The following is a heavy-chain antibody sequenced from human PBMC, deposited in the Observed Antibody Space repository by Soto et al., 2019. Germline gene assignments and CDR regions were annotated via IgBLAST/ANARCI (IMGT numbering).Heavy chain of an antibody. CDR1: GFTFSSYA. CDR3: APGWSIAARQDGMDV. Sequence: GGSLRLSCAASGFTFSSYAMSWVRQAPGKGLEWVSAISGSGGSTYYADSVKGRFTISRDNAKNSLYLQMNSLRAEDTAVYYCAPGWSIAARQDGMDVWGQGTTVTVSS. D-gene: IGHD6-6*01. J-gene: IGHJ6*02. CDR2: ISGSGGST. V-gene: IGHV3-23*01.